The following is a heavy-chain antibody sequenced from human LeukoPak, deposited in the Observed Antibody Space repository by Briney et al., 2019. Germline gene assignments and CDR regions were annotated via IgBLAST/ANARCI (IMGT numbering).Heavy chain of an antibody. CDR1: GGSISGSSYY. CDR2: IYYSGST. V-gene: IGHV4-39*01. CDR3: ARHSASYYFDY. J-gene: IGHJ4*02. Sequence: PSETLSLTCTVSGGSISGSSYYWGWIRQPPGKGLEWIGSIYYSGSTYYNPSLKSRVTISVDVSKNQFPLKLSSVTAADTALYYCARHSASYYFDYWGQGTLVPVSS. D-gene: IGHD6-6*01.